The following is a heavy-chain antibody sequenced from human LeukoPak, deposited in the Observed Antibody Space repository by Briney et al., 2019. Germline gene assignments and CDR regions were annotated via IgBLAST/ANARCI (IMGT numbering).Heavy chain of an antibody. V-gene: IGHV3-74*01. CDR1: GFTLSSYW. CDR2: INNDGVST. Sequence: GGSLRLSCATSGFTLSSYWMHWVRQVPGKGLEWLSRINNDGVSTSYADSVKGRFTISRDNAKNTLYLRMNSLRAEDTAIYYCAKDSFSHNGVYDALDIWGQGTMVTVSS. CDR3: AKDSFSHNGVYDALDI. J-gene: IGHJ3*02. D-gene: IGHD2-8*01.